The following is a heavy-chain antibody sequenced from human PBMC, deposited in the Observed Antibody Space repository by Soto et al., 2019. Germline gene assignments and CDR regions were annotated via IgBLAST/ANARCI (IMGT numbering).Heavy chain of an antibody. J-gene: IGHJ4*02. CDR1: GFTFSSYA. Sequence: GGSLRLSCAASGFTFSSYAMSWARQAPGKGLEWVSAISGSGGSTYYADSVKGRCSISRDNSKNPLYRQTNSPRAEDTAVYYCAKGIPDYYDSSADFDYWGQGTLVTVSS. CDR2: ISGSGGST. V-gene: IGHV3-23*01. D-gene: IGHD3-22*01. CDR3: AKGIPDYYDSSADFDY.